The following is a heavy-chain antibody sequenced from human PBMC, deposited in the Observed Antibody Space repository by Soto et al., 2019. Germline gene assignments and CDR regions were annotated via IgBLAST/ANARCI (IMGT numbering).Heavy chain of an antibody. CDR2: INAGNGNT. CDR1: GYTFTSYA. J-gene: IGHJ4*02. V-gene: IGHV1-3*01. CDR3: ARDGGRFLEWLSEKIFDY. Sequence: QVQLVQSGAEVKKPGASVKVSCKASGYTFTSYAMHWVRQAPGQRLEWMGWINAGNGNTKYSQKFQGRVTITRDTSASTDYMELSSLRSEDTAVYYCARDGGRFLEWLSEKIFDYWGQGTLVTVSS. D-gene: IGHD3-3*01.